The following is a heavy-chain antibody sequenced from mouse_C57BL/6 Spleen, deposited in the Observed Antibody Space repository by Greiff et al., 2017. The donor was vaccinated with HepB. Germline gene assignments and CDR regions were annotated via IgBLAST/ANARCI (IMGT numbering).Heavy chain of an antibody. J-gene: IGHJ2*01. Sequence: VQLQQPGAELVRPGSSVKLSCKASGYTFTSYWMDWVKQRPGQGLEWIGNIYPSDSETHYNQKFKDKATLTVDKSSSTAYMQLSSLTSEDSAVYYCVRSYYGSSYFDYWGQGTTLTVSS. CDR2: IYPSDSET. V-gene: IGHV1-61*01. CDR3: VRSYYGSSYFDY. CDR1: GYTFTSYW. D-gene: IGHD1-1*01.